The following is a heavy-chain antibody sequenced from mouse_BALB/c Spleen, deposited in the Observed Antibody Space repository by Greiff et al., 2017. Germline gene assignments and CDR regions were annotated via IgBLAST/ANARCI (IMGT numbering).Heavy chain of an antibody. CDR3: ARRPWFAY. Sequence: QVQLQQSGAELVKPGASVKMSCKASGYTFTSYNMHWVKQTPGQGLEWIGAIYPGNGDTSYNQKFKGKATLTADKSSSTAYMQLSSLTSEDSAVYYCARRPWFAYWGQGTLVTVSA. V-gene: IGHV1-12*01. J-gene: IGHJ3*01. CDR2: IYPGNGDT. CDR1: GYTFTSYN.